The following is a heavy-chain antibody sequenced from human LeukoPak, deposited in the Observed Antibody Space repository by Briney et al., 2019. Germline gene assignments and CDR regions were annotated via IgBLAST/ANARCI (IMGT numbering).Heavy chain of an antibody. J-gene: IGHJ3*02. CDR2: IYYSGST. V-gene: IGHV4-39*07. D-gene: IGHD4-17*01. Sequence: SETLSLTCTVSGGSISSSSYYWGWIRQPPGKGLEWIGSIYYSGSTYYNPSLKSRVTISVDTSKNQFSPKLSSVTAADTAVYYCASRSYGTDAFDIWGQGTMVTVSS. CDR3: ASRSYGTDAFDI. CDR1: GGSISSSSYY.